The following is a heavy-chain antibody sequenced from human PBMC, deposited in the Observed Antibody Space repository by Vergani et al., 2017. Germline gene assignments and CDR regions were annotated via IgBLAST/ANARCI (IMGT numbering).Heavy chain of an antibody. CDR1: GGSFSGYY. J-gene: IGHJ4*02. Sequence: QVQLQQWGAGLLKPSETLSLTCAVYGGSFSGYYWSWIRQPPGKGLEWIGEINHSGSTNYNPSLKSRVTISVDTSKNQFSLKLSSVTAADTAVYYCASLSLYDSSGVFDYWGQGTLVTVSS. CDR2: INHSGST. D-gene: IGHD3-22*01. V-gene: IGHV4-34*01. CDR3: ASLSLYDSSGVFDY.